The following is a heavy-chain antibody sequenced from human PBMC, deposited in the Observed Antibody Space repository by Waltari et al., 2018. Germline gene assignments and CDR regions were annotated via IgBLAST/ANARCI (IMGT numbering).Heavy chain of an antibody. CDR2: ISAYNGNT. V-gene: IGHV1-18*01. CDR1: GYTFTSYG. D-gene: IGHD3-3*01. Sequence: QVQLVQSGAEVKKPGASVKVSCKASGYTFTSYGISWVRQAPGQGLEWMGWISAYNGNTNYAQKLQGRVTMTTDTSTSTAYMELRSLRSDDTAVYYCAILNYDFWSGPSTALDYWGQGTLVTVSS. CDR3: AILNYDFWSGPSTALDY. J-gene: IGHJ4*02.